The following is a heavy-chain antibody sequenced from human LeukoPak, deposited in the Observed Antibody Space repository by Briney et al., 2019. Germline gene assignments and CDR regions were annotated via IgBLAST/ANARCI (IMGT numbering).Heavy chain of an antibody. J-gene: IGHJ4*02. D-gene: IGHD3-22*01. Sequence: SETLSLTCTVSGGSITTGGHYWRWIRQHPGKGLEWIGYMYHSGSTYYNPSLKSRVTISVDTSKNQFSLKLTSVTAADTAVYYCARVSYYGSAGYSKYYFDNWGQGTLVTVSS. CDR1: GGSITTGGHY. V-gene: IGHV4-31*03. CDR2: MYHSGST. CDR3: ARVSYYGSAGYSKYYFDN.